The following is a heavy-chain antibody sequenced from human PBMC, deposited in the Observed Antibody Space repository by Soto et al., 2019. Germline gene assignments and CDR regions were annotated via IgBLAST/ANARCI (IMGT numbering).Heavy chain of an antibody. V-gene: IGHV1-46*01. CDR2: INPHGGST. CDR3: ARDGRSSYSSGWYYFDY. CDR1: RDTFTSYY. J-gene: IGHJ4*02. Sequence: GASVKVSCKAPRDTFTSYYINWVRQAPGQGLEWMGVINPHGGSTAYAQKFKGRVTLTRDTSASTVYMEVSSLTSEDTAMYYCARDGRSSYSSGWYYFDYWGQGTLVTVSS. D-gene: IGHD6-19*01.